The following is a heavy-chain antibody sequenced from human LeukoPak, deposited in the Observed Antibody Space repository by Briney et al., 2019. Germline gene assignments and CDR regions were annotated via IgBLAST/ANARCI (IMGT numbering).Heavy chain of an antibody. CDR1: GDSVSSNSAA. J-gene: IGHJ3*02. CDR2: TYYRSKWYN. D-gene: IGHD6-13*01. V-gene: IGHV6-1*01. CDR3: ARDIFIAAAGTRAFDI. Sequence: SQTLSLTCAISGDSVSSNSAAWNWIRQSPSRGLEWQGRTYYRSKWYNDYAVSVKSRITINPDTSKNQFSLQLNSVTPEDTAVYYCARDIFIAAAGTRAFDIWGQGTMVTVSS.